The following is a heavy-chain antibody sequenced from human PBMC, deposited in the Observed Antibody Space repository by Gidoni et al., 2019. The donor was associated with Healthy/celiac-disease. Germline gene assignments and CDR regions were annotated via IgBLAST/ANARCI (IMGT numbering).Heavy chain of an antibody. CDR3: ARGGGGSIAVAGTDI. V-gene: IGHV1-69*04. D-gene: IGHD6-19*01. J-gene: IGHJ3*02. CDR1: GGTFSSYA. Sequence: QVQLVQSGAEAKKPGSSVQVSCKASGGTFSSYAISWVRQAPGQGLEWMGRIIPILGIANNAQKFQGRVTITADKSTGTAYMELSSLRSEDTAVYYCARGGGGSIAVAGTDIWGQGTMVTVSS. CDR2: IIPILGIA.